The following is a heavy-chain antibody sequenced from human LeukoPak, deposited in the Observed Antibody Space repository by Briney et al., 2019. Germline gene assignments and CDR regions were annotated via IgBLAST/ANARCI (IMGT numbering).Heavy chain of an antibody. CDR1: GYTFTSYG. D-gene: IGHD5-12*01. J-gene: IGHJ5*02. V-gene: IGHV1-18*01. Sequence: ASVKVSCKASGYTFTSYGISWVRQAPGQGLEWMGWISAYNGNTNYAQKLQGRVTMTTDTSTSTAYMELRSLRSDDTAVYYCARDMVYSGYDLDNWFDPWGQGTLVTVSS. CDR2: ISAYNGNT. CDR3: ARDMVYSGYDLDNWFDP.